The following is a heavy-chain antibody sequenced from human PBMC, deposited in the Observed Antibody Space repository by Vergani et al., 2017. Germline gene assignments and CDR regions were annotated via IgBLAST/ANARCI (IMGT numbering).Heavy chain of an antibody. CDR1: GYSISGGYY. Sequence: QVQLQESGPGLVKPSETLSLTCGVSGYSISGGYYWGWIRQPPGKGLEWIGNIYDSETTRYDPSLKSRLTISQDNSKNQFSLKLKSVTAADTAIYYCASLGYYPDTGGWAWGQGIHVTVSS. J-gene: IGHJ5*02. V-gene: IGHV4-38-2*01. CDR2: IYDSETT. CDR3: ASLGYYPDTGGWA. D-gene: IGHD3-22*01.